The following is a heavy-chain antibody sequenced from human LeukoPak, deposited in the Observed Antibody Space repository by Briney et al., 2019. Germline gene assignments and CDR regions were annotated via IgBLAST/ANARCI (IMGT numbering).Heavy chain of an antibody. CDR2: IIPIFGTA. D-gene: IGHD2-2*01. J-gene: IGHJ6*03. Sequence: ASVKVSCKASGGTFSSYAISWVRQAPGQGLEWMGGIIPIFGTANYAQKFQGRVTITADESTSTAYMELSSLRSEDTAVYYCARDPQIVVVPRGYYYYMDVWGKGTTVTVSS. V-gene: IGHV1-69*13. CDR1: GGTFSSYA. CDR3: ARDPQIVVVPRGYYYYMDV.